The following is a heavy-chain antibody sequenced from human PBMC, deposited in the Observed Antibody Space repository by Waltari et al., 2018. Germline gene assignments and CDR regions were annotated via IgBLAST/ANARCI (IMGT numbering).Heavy chain of an antibody. CDR2: IRSKLGGATT. J-gene: IGHJ4*02. CDR3: TRAGGPAGDSDY. D-gene: IGHD2-21*02. V-gene: IGHV3-49*04. Sequence: EVQIVESGGGLAQPGRSLRLSCTVSGSTFGDYAWTWVRQTPGKGLEGVGLIRSKLGGATTDYAASVKDRFTVSRDDSKSIAYLQMNSLKTEDTGVYYCTRAGGPAGDSDYWGQGTLVAVSP. CDR1: GSTFGDYA.